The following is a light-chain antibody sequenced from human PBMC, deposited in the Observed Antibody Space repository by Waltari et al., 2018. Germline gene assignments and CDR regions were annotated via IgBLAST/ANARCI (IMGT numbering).Light chain of an antibody. J-gene: IGKJ1*01. CDR1: QVISNW. Sequence: DIQLTQPPSYLPAPQADRASLPCRASQVISNWLAWYQQKPGKAPKLLIYRASKLETGVPSRFSGSGSGTDFTLTISSLQPEDIATYYCQQGDNSPRTFGQGTKVEIK. V-gene: IGKV1-33*01. CDR3: QQGDNSPRT. CDR2: RAS.